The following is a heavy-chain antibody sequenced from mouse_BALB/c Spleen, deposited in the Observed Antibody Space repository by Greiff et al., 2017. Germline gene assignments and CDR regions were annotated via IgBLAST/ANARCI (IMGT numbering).Heavy chain of an antibody. D-gene: IGHD1-2*01. Sequence: EVHLVESGGGLVKPGGSLKLSCAASGFTFSSYAMSWVRQTPEKRLEWVASISSGGSTYYPDSVKGRFTISRDNARNILYLQMSSLRSEDTAMYYCARRVYSGYGFAYWGQGTLVTVSA. J-gene: IGHJ3*01. CDR1: GFTFSSYA. CDR3: ARRVYSGYGFAY. V-gene: IGHV5-6-5*01. CDR2: ISSGGST.